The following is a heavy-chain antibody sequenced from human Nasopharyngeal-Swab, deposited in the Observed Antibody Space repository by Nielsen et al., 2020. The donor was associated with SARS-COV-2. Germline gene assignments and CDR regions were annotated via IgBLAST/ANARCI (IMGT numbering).Heavy chain of an antibody. D-gene: IGHD6-13*01. CDR3: ARAGYSSSWYL. CDR2: ISSSGSTL. J-gene: IGHJ5*02. Sequence: GGSLRLSCAASGFTLSSYEMNWVRQAPGKGLEWVSYISSSGSTLYYADSVKGRFTISRDNAKNSLYLQMNSLRAEDTAVYYCARAGYSSSWYLWGQGTLVTVSS. V-gene: IGHV3-48*03. CDR1: GFTLSSYE.